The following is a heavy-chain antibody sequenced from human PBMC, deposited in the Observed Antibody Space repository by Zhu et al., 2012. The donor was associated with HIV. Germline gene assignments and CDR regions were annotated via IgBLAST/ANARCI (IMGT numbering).Heavy chain of an antibody. V-gene: IGHV3-43D*04. CDR3: AKDLAAAGRYYYYGMDV. Sequence: EVQLVESGGVVVQPGGSLRLSCAASGFTFDDYAMHWVRQAPGKGLEWVSLISWDGGSTYYADSVKGRFTISRDNSKNSLYLQMNSLRAEDTALYYCAKDLAAAGRYYYYGMDVWGQGTTVTVSS. CDR1: GFTFDDYA. J-gene: IGHJ6*02. D-gene: IGHD6-13*01. CDR2: ISWDGGST.